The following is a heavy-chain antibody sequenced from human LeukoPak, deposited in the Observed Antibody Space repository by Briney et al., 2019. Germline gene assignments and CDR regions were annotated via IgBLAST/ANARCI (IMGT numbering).Heavy chain of an antibody. Sequence: PSETLSLTCTVSGGSISGFYWSWIRQPPGKRLEWIGYIHYSGSTTCNPSFKSRVTISVDTSKNQFSLKLTSVTAADTAVYYCAKYRSTSGYVDSWGQGTLVTVSS. D-gene: IGHD3-22*01. V-gene: IGHV4-59*08. CDR1: GGSISGFY. CDR2: IHYSGST. J-gene: IGHJ4*02. CDR3: AKYRSTSGYVDS.